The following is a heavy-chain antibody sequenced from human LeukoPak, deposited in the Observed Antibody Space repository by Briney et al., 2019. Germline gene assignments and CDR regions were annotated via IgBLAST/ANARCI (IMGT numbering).Heavy chain of an antibody. V-gene: IGHV3-30*02. Sequence: GGSLRLSCAASGLTFSSYGMHWVRQAPGKGLEWVAFIQYDGSNKYYADSVKGRFTISRDNSKNMVYLQMNSLRAEDTAVYYCAKRPRWFSVDHFDYWGQGTLVTVSS. CDR3: AKRPRWFSVDHFDY. CDR1: GLTFSSYG. J-gene: IGHJ4*02. D-gene: IGHD3-10*01. CDR2: IQYDGSNK.